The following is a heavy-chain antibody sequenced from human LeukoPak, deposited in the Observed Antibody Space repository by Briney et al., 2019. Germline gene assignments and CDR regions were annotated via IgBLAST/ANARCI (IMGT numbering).Heavy chain of an antibody. V-gene: IGHV1-18*01. J-gene: IGHJ4*02. CDR3: AREGITYYDFWSGYYNQYYFDY. D-gene: IGHD3-3*01. Sequence: ASVKVSCKASGYTFTSYGIRWVRQAPGQGLEWMGWISAYNGNTNYAQKLQGRVTMTTDTSTSTAYMELRSLRSDDTAVYYCAREGITYYDFWSGYYNQYYFDYWGQGTLVTVSS. CDR2: ISAYNGNT. CDR1: GYTFTSYG.